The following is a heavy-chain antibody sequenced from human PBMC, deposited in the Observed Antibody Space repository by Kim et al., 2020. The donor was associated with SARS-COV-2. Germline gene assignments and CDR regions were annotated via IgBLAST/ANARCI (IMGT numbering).Heavy chain of an antibody. CDR1: GFTFSSYE. CDR2: ISSSGSTI. CDR3: ARDARDPPRTYSSGWYVRLVPAIADY. V-gene: IGHV3-48*03. Sequence: GGSLRLSCAASGFTFSSYEMNWVRQAPGKGLEWVSYISSSGSTIYYADSVKGRFTISRDNAKNSLYLQMNSLRAEDTAVYYCARDARDPPRTYSSGWYVRLVPAIADYWGQGTLVTVSS. J-gene: IGHJ4*02. D-gene: IGHD6-19*01.